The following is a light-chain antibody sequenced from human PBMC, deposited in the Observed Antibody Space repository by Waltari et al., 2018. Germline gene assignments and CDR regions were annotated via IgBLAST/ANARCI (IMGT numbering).Light chain of an antibody. V-gene: IGKV1-12*01. J-gene: IGKJ3*01. CDR1: QDIGNR. Sequence: DIQMTQSLSPVSASVGDSVTITCRASQDIGNRLAWYQQKPGKAPNLLIYGTSSLQTGVPSRCSGSGSGTEFTRTSSGLQPEDFGTYYCQQGNSFPITFGPGTKVEIK. CDR3: QQGNSFPIT. CDR2: GTS.